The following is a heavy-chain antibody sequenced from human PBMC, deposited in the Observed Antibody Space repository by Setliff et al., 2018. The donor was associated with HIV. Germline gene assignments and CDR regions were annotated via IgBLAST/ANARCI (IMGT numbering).Heavy chain of an antibody. CDR2: INHSANT. J-gene: IGHJ5*02. CDR1: GGSFSGNY. Sequence: LSLTCAVYGGSFSGNYWNWIRQPPGKGLEWIGEINHSANTNYSPSLKSRVTISVDTSRNQFSLKLNSVTAADTAVYYCARSSLHCGGGSCYLTWFDPWGQGTLVTVSS. D-gene: IGHD2-15*01. CDR3: ARSSLHCGGGSCYLTWFDP. V-gene: IGHV4-34*01.